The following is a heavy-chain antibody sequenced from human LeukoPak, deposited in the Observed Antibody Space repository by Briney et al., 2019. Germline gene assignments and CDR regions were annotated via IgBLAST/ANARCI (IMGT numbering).Heavy chain of an antibody. Sequence: GGSLRLSCAASGFTFSSYEMNWVRQAPGKGLEWVSYISSSGSTIYYADSVKGRFTISRDNAKNSLYLQMNSVRAEDTAVYYCAELGITMIGGVWGKGTTVTISS. J-gene: IGHJ6*01. V-gene: IGHV3-48*03. CDR2: ISSSGSTI. D-gene: IGHD3-10*02. CDR1: GFTFSSYE. CDR3: AELGITMIGGV.